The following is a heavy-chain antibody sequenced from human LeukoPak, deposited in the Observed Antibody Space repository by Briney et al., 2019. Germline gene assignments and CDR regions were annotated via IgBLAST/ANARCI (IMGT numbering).Heavy chain of an antibody. J-gene: IGHJ4*02. CDR2: ISGSGGST. V-gene: IGHV3-23*01. Sequence: HPSETLSLTCAVYGGSFSGYYWSWIRQAPGKGLEWVSAISGSGGSTYYADSVKGRFTISRDNSKNTLYLQMNSLRAEDTAVYYCAKEPLAVAGTSELDYWGQGTLVTVSS. D-gene: IGHD6-19*01. CDR1: GGSFSGYY. CDR3: AKEPLAVAGTSELDY.